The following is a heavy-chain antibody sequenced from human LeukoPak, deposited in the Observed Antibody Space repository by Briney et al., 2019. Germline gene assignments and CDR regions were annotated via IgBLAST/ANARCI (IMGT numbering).Heavy chain of an antibody. CDR2: ISGSGGST. CDR1: GFTFSSYG. V-gene: IGHV3-23*01. Sequence: PGGSLRLSCAASGFTFSSYGMSWVRQAPGKGLEGVSTISGSGGSTYYADSVKGRFTISRDNSKNTLYLQMNSLRAEDTAVYYCAKPFHIVVVVAATPYFDYWGQGTLVTVSS. CDR3: AKPFHIVVVVAATPYFDY. J-gene: IGHJ4*02. D-gene: IGHD2-15*01.